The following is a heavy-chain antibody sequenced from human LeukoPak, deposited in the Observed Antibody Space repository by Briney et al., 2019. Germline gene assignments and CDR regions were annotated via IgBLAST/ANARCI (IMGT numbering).Heavy chain of an antibody. D-gene: IGHD3-10*01. Sequence: GASVKVSCKASGYTFTGYYIHWVRQAPGQGLEWMGWINPNSGGTNYAQKFQGRVTMTRDTSISTAYMELSRLRSGDTAVYYCARDYYGSKSSSFDPWGQGTLVTVSS. CDR2: INPNSGGT. CDR3: ARDYYGSKSSSFDP. V-gene: IGHV1-2*02. CDR1: GYTFTGYY. J-gene: IGHJ5*02.